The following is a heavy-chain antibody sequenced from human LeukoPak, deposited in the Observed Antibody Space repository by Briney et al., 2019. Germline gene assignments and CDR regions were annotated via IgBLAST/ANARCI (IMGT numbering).Heavy chain of an antibody. Sequence: SETLSLTCAVSGYSISSGYYWGWIRQPPGKGLEWIGSIYHSGSTYYNPSLKSRVTISVDTSKNQFSLKLSPVTAADTAVYYCANAGNYYDSSFDYWGQGTLVTVSS. CDR3: ANAGNYYDSSFDY. J-gene: IGHJ4*02. D-gene: IGHD3-22*01. V-gene: IGHV4-38-2*01. CDR1: GYSISSGYY. CDR2: IYHSGST.